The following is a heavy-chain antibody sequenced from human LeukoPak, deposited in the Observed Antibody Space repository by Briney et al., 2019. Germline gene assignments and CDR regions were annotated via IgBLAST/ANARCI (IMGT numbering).Heavy chain of an antibody. CDR1: GVTVITTY. V-gene: IGHV3-53*04. J-gene: IGHJ4*02. CDR2: IYTGGNT. CDR3: ARGGYNGHDPYYFDS. Sequence: GGSLRLSCSASGVTVITTYMSWVRQAPGKGLECISVIYTGGNTYHADSVKGRFSISRHNSENTIYLQMDSLRPEDTAVYYCARGGYNGHDPYYFDSWGQGSLVTVSS. D-gene: IGHD5-12*01.